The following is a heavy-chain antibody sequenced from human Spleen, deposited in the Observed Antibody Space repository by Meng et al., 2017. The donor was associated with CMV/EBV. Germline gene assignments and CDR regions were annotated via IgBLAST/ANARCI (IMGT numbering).Heavy chain of an antibody. J-gene: IGHJ4*02. D-gene: IGHD4-11*01. V-gene: IGHV1-46*01. CDR3: ARDHLVRHDYSKPHFDS. CDR2: INPSGGST. Sequence: ASVKVSCKASGYTFTSYYMHWVRQAPGQGLEWMGIINPSGGSTSYAQKFQGRVTMTRDTSTSTVYMELSSLRSEDTAVYYCARDHLVRHDYSKPHFDSWGQGTLVTVSS. CDR1: GYTFTSYY.